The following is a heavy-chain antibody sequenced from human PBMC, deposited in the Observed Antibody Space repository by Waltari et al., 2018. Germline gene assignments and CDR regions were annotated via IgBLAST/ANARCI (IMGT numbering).Heavy chain of an antibody. V-gene: IGHV4-61*02. CDR2: IYTSGST. Sequence: QVQLQESGPGLVKPSQTLSLTCTVSGGSISSGSYYWSWIRQPAGKGLEWIGRIYTSGSTNYHPSLKSRVTISVDTSKNQFSLKLSSVTAADTAVYYCAISTYYYDSSGYRGAFDIWGQGTMVTVSS. CDR3: AISTYYYDSSGYRGAFDI. D-gene: IGHD3-22*01. CDR1: GGSISSGSYY. J-gene: IGHJ3*02.